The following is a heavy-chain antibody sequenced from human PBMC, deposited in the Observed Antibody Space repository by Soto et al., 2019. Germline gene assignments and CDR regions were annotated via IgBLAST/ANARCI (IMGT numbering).Heavy chain of an antibody. D-gene: IGHD5-18*01. CDR3: TRCIQGDYYYGMYV. CDR2: INGDYGNT. J-gene: IGHJ6*02. V-gene: IGHV1-18*01. Sequence: QAQLVQSGAEVKKPGASVKVSCKASGYTFYSHSISWVPHAPGQGLEWMGRINGDYGNTQYAQKFRGRVTMTTDTSTTTVYMELTNLRSDDTAVYYCTRCIQGDYYYGMYVLGQGTTVTVSS. CDR1: GYTFYSHS.